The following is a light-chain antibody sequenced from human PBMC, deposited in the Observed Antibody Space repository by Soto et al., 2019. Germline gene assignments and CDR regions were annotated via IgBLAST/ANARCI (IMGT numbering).Light chain of an antibody. CDR3: VSFTTTXTHV. V-gene: IGLV2-14*01. J-gene: IGLJ1*01. Sequence: QSSLTQPASLSGSPVQSITISCTGTSSDICAYDYVSWFQQHPGKAPKPMISEVNNRPSGVSNRFSGSKSGNTAYLNISGLQVEDEAEYFCVSFTTTXTHVVGRGTKVXV. CDR1: SSDICAYDY. CDR2: EVN.